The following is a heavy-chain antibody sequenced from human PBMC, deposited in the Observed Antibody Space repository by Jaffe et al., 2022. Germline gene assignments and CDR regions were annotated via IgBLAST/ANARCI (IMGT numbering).Heavy chain of an antibody. CDR3: AKDLTTLTLAFDC. D-gene: IGHD4-17*01. J-gene: IGHJ4*02. V-gene: IGHV3-30*18. Sequence: QVQLVESGGDVVQPGRSLRLSCAASGFTFSSFGMHWFRQAPGKGLEWVTVISNDGNNKYYADSVTGRFTISRDNSKNTLYLQMNSLRAEDTAIYYCAKDLTTLTLAFDCWGQGTLVTVSS. CDR1: GFTFSSFG. CDR2: ISNDGNNK.